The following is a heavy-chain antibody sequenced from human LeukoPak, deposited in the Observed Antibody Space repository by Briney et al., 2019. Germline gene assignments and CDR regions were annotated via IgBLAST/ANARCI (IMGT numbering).Heavy chain of an antibody. CDR3: ARVWLAAAGYYFDY. Sequence: PSETLSLTCAVYGGSFSGYYWSWIRQPPGKGLEWIGEINHSGSTNYNPSLKSRVTISVDTSKNQFSLKLSSVTAADTAVYYCARVWLAAAGYYFDYWGQGTLVTVSS. D-gene: IGHD6-13*01. CDR1: GGSFSGYY. J-gene: IGHJ4*02. CDR2: INHSGST. V-gene: IGHV4-34*01.